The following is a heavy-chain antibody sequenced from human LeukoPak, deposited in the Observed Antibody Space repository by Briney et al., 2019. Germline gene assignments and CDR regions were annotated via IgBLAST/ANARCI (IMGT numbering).Heavy chain of an antibody. Sequence: QPGGSLRLSCAASGFTFSSYGMHWVRQAPGKGLEWVAIISYDGGYKYYADSVKGRFTISRDNSKNTLWLQMNSLRAEDTAVYYCAKEVGDTVAVVARYEPLFDYWGQGTLVTVSS. CDR3: AKEVGDTVAVVARYEPLFDY. V-gene: IGHV3-30*18. CDR1: GFTFSSYG. D-gene: IGHD2-15*01. J-gene: IGHJ4*02. CDR2: ISYDGGYK.